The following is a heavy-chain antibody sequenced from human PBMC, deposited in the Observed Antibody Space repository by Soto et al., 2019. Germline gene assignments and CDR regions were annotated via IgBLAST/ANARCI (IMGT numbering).Heavy chain of an antibody. CDR2: IYSGGST. Sequence: EVQLVESGGGLIQPGGSLRLSCAASGFTVSSNYMSWVRQAPGKGLEWVSVIYSGGSTYYADSVKGRFTISRDNSKNTLYLQMNSLRAEDTAVYYCATEKYSGSYFGARYFDLWGRGTLVTVSS. D-gene: IGHD1-26*01. V-gene: IGHV3-53*01. CDR3: ATEKYSGSYFGARYFDL. J-gene: IGHJ2*01. CDR1: GFTVSSNY.